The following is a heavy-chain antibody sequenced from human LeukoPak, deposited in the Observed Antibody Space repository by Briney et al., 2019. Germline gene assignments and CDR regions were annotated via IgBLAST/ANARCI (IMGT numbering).Heavy chain of an antibody. CDR3: ARDGYYYDSSGYSPGVDY. CDR1: GGSISSSSYY. V-gene: IGHV4-39*07. D-gene: IGHD3-22*01. Sequence: SETLSLTCTVSGGSISSSSYYWGWIRQPPGKGLEWIGSIYYSGSTYYNPSLKSRVTISVDTSKNQFSLKLSSVTAADTAVYYCARDGYYYDSSGYSPGVDYWGQGTLVTVSS. CDR2: IYYSGST. J-gene: IGHJ4*02.